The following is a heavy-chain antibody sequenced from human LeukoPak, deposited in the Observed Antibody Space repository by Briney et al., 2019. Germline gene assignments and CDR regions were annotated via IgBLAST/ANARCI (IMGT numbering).Heavy chain of an antibody. CDR3: AISRGY. Sequence: ASVKVSCRTSGYTLTTYDINWVRQATGQGLEWMGWMNPNSGNTGYAQKFQGRVTMTRSTSLSTAYMEVSSLRSEDTAVYYCAISRGYWGQGTLVTVSS. CDR1: GYTLTTYD. D-gene: IGHD3-10*01. J-gene: IGHJ4*02. CDR2: MNPNSGNT. V-gene: IGHV1-8*01.